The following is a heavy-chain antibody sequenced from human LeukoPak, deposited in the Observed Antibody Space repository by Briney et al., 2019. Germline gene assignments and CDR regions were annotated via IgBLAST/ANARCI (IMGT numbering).Heavy chain of an antibody. D-gene: IGHD3-16*01. J-gene: IGHJ4*02. Sequence: GGSLRLSCAASGFTVSSNYMSWVRQAPGKGLEWVSHIYSGGNTYYADSVKGRFTISRDNSKNALYLQMNSLSAEDTAVYYCARDKGEAHFDYWGQGTLVTVSS. V-gene: IGHV3-53*01. CDR2: IYSGGNT. CDR3: ARDKGEAHFDY. CDR1: GFTVSSNY.